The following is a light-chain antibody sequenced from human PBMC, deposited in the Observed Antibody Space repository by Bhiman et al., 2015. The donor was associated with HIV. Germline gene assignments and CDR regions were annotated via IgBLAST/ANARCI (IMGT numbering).Light chain of an antibody. V-gene: IGLV2-11*01. CDR2: DVS. J-gene: IGLJ1*01. CDR1: SSDVGDYNY. CDR3: CSYAGSYTFYV. Sequence: QSALTQPASVSGSPGQSITISCTGTSSDVGDYNYVSWYQQHPGKAPKVMIYDVSKRPSGVPDRFSGLQAEDGADYYCCSYAGSYTFYVFGSGTKVTVL.